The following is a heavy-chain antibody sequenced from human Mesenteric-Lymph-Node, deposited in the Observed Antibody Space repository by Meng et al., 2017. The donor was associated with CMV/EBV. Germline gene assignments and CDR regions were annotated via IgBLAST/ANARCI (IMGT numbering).Heavy chain of an antibody. CDR2: LTPSGGST. CDR3: ARDGAMFGVVYYFDY. V-gene: IGHV1-46*01. CDR1: GYTFISYR. D-gene: IGHD3-3*01. J-gene: IGHJ4*02. Sequence: ASVKVSCKASGYTFISYRITWVRQAPGQGLEWMGTLTPSGGSTTSAQRFQGRVTMTWDTSTSTVYMELSSLRSEDTAVYYCARDGAMFGVVYYFDYWGQGTLVTVSS.